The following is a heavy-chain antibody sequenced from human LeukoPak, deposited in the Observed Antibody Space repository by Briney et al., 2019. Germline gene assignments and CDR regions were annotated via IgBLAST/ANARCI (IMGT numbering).Heavy chain of an antibody. CDR2: MYYSGST. J-gene: IGHJ4*02. CDR1: GGSIGTSSYY. CDR3: ASNEWSGYYFDY. Sequence: SETLSLTCTVSGGSIGTSSYYWGWIRQPPGKGLEWIGSMYYSGSTYYNPSLKSRVTISVDTPKNQVSLKLSSVTAADTALYYCASNEWSGYYFDYWGQGTLVTVSS. V-gene: IGHV4-39*01. D-gene: IGHD3-3*01.